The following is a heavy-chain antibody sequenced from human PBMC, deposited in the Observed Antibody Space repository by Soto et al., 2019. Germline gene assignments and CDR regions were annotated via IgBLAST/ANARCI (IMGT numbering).Heavy chain of an antibody. J-gene: IGHJ4*02. D-gene: IGHD6-13*01. Sequence: GGSLRLSCAASGFTFSSSAMSWVRQAPGTGLEWVSLIRDSGGTTYYADSVKGRFTISRDNSKNTVYLQMNSLRAEGTAVYYCASSWIFDYWGQGTLVTVSS. CDR1: GFTFSSSA. CDR2: IRDSGGTT. V-gene: IGHV3-23*01. CDR3: ASSWIFDY.